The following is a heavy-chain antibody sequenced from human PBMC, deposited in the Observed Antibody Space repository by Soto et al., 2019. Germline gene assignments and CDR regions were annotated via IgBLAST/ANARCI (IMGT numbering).Heavy chain of an antibody. Sequence: VQLVESGGGAVQPGRSLRLSCAASGFTFSDYAMHWVRQAPGKGLEWVAVVSHDGRNTHSADSVKGRFTISRDSSKNPGSLGMSRLRAEDTAVYYRAKGGRQWLVTSDFNYWGQGALVTVSS. D-gene: IGHD6-19*01. CDR1: GFTFSDYA. CDR3: AKGGRQWLVTSDFNY. J-gene: IGHJ4*02. CDR2: VSHDGRNT. V-gene: IGHV3-30*18.